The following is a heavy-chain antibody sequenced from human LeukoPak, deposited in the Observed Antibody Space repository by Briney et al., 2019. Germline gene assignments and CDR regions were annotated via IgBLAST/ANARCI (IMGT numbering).Heavy chain of an antibody. Sequence: ASVKVSSKASGYTFTSYDINWVRQPTGQGLEWMGWMNPNSGNTGYAQKFQGRVTITRNTSISTAYMELSSLRSEDTAVYYCAIGVVIMYYFDYWGQGTLVTVSS. CDR2: MNPNSGNT. CDR1: GYTFTSYD. D-gene: IGHD3-3*01. J-gene: IGHJ4*02. V-gene: IGHV1-8*03. CDR3: AIGVVIMYYFDY.